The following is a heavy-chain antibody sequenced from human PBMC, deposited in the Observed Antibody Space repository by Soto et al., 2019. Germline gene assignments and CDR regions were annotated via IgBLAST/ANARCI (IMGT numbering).Heavy chain of an antibody. V-gene: IGHV3-30-3*01. D-gene: IGHD3-22*01. CDR1: GFTFRDYA. CDR3: ARILDYYDSIIPYHGMDV. Sequence: GGSLRLSCAGSGFTFRDYALHWVRQAPGKGLEWVALASFDGSRKYYADSVKGRFTISRDNSQNKLYLQMNSLRAEDTAVYFCARILDYYDSIIPYHGMDVWGQGTTVTVSS. CDR2: ASFDGSRK. J-gene: IGHJ6*02.